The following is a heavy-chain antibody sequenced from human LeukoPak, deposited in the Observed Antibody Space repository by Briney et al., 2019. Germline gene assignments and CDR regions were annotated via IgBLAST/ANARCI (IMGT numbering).Heavy chain of an antibody. CDR2: ISYDGSNK. V-gene: IGHV3-30*04. J-gene: IGHJ4*02. Sequence: GGSLRLSCAASGFTFSSYAMHWVRQAPGKGLEWVAVISYDGSNKYYADSVKGQFTISRDNSKNTLYLQMNSLRAEDTAVYYCASETPFDYWGQGTLVTVSS. CDR3: ASETPFDY. CDR1: GFTFSSYA.